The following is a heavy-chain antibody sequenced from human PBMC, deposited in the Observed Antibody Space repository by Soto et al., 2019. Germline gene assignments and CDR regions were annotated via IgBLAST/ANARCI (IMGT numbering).Heavy chain of an antibody. Sequence: PGESLKISCKASGYSFTIYWIGWVRQMPGKGLEWMGIIYPDDSDTRYSPSFQGQVTISADKSISTAYLQWSSLKASDTAMYYCARRCFTGPWLATTRENWFDPWGQGTLVTVSS. CDR3: ARRCFTGPWLATTRENWFDP. CDR1: GYSFTIYW. V-gene: IGHV5-51*01. CDR2: IYPDDSDT. J-gene: IGHJ5*02. D-gene: IGHD5-12*01.